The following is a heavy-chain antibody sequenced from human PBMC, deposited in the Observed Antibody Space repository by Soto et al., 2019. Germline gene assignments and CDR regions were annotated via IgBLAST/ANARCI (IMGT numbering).Heavy chain of an antibody. Sequence: GGSLRLSCAASGFTFSSYWMSWVRQAPGKGLEWVANIKQDGSEKYYVESVKGRFTISRDNAKNSLYLQMNSLRAEDTAVYYCARDRSIAARQNAFDIWGQGTMVTVSS. D-gene: IGHD6-6*01. CDR1: GFTFSSYW. V-gene: IGHV3-7*01. CDR3: ARDRSIAARQNAFDI. J-gene: IGHJ3*02. CDR2: IKQDGSEK.